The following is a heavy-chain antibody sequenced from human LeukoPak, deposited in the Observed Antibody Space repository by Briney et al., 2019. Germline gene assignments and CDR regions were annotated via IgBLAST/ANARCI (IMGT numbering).Heavy chain of an antibody. D-gene: IGHD1-1*01. CDR3: APSGNDTSTAYSFDY. Sequence: GASVKVSCKTSRYTFIAYYVHWVRQAPGQGRGWMGWINPNSGDTNYAQKFQGRVTMTRDTSVSTASMELSSLPSDDTAIYSCAPSGNDTSTAYSFDYWGQGTLVTVSS. V-gene: IGHV1-2*02. J-gene: IGHJ4*02. CDR2: INPNSGDT. CDR1: RYTFIAYY.